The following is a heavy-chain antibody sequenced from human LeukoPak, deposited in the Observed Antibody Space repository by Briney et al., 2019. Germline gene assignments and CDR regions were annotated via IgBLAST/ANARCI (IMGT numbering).Heavy chain of an antibody. J-gene: IGHJ4*02. V-gene: IGHV3-9*01. CDR1: GFSFDDYA. CDR3: ARRAGAYSHPYDY. Sequence: SLRLSCAASGFSFDDYAMHWVRQAPGKGLEWVSSISWNSGFIVYADSVKGRFTISIDNSKNTLYLQMNSLRAEDTAVYYCARRAGAYSHPYDYWGQGTLVTVSS. D-gene: IGHD4/OR15-4a*01. CDR2: ISWNSGFI.